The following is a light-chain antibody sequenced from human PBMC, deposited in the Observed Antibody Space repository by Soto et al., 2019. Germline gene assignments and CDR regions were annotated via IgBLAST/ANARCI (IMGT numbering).Light chain of an antibody. CDR3: QQYGRSIT. Sequence: VLTNSPVTLSLSPGERATPSCRSSQSVPRNYLAWYQQKPGQAPRLLSYGTSSRATGSQDRFSGSGSGTDFTLTISRLEPEDFAVFYCQQYGRSITFGQGTRLDI. CDR2: GTS. V-gene: IGKV3-20*01. J-gene: IGKJ5*01. CDR1: QSVPRNY.